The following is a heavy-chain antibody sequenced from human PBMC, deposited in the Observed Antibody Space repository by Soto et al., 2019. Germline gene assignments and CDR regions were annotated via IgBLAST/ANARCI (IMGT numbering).Heavy chain of an antibody. CDR2: ISFDGRNT. CDR1: GFTFNNYG. D-gene: IGHD2-2*01. V-gene: IGHV3-30*03. Sequence: GGSLILSCGASGFTFNNYGMHWVRQAPGKGLEWVVVISFDGRNTDYADSVKGRFTISRDNSKNTLYLQMNSLRAEDTAVYYCARDLYIVLVPAATYYYGMDVWGQGTTVTVSS. J-gene: IGHJ6*02. CDR3: ARDLYIVLVPAATYYYGMDV.